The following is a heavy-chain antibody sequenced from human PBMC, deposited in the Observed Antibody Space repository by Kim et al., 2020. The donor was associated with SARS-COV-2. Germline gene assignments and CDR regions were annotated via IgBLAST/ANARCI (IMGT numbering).Heavy chain of an antibody. Sequence: TSYAQKCQGRVTMTRDTSTSTVYMELSSLRSEDTAVYYCARDGLAVALDYWGQGTLVTVSS. V-gene: IGHV1-46*01. J-gene: IGHJ4*02. D-gene: IGHD6-19*01. CDR2: T. CDR3: ARDGLAVALDY.